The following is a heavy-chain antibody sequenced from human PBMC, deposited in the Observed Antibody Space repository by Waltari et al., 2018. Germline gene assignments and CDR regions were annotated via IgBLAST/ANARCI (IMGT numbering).Heavy chain of an antibody. CDR3: AYRYSDNGK. CDR2: IRSKTDGGTT. D-gene: IGHD5-12*01. V-gene: IGHV3-15*01. J-gene: IGHJ4*02. Sequence: EVQLVESGGGVTKPGESLRLSCAASGFPFSSAWLNWVRQATGKGLEWVGRIRSKTDGGTTDYAAPVRGRFTISRDDSKNTLSLQMDSLKAEDTAVYYCAYRYSDNGKWGQGTLVTVSS. CDR1: GFPFSSAW.